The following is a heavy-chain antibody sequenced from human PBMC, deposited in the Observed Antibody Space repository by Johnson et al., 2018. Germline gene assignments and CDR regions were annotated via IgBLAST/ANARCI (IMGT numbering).Heavy chain of an antibody. Sequence: VQLVQSGGGLVKPGRSLRLACTASGFTFADFAMTWLRQAPGKGLECVGFITSKVKGGPTAYAASVNGRFTILRDDAKSIANLQMNSLKNEDTAVYYCSPFYSDGSGVDTFDIWGQGTMVTVSS. D-gene: IGHD3-22*01. J-gene: IGHJ3*02. CDR2: ITSKVKGGPT. V-gene: IGHV3-49*05. CDR1: GFTFADFA. CDR3: SPFYSDGSGVDTFDI.